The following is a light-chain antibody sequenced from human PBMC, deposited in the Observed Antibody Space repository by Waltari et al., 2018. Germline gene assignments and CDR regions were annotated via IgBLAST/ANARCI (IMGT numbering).Light chain of an antibody. CDR2: EVS. CDR1: SSDVGGYNY. CDR3: SSYAGSNNVV. Sequence: QSALTQPPSASGSPGQSVTISCTGTSSDVGGYNYVSWYQQHPGKAPKLMIYEVSNRPSGVPDRVSGSRSGNTGSRTVSGLQAEDEADYYCSSYAGSNNVVFGGGTKLTVL. V-gene: IGLV2-8*01. J-gene: IGLJ2*01.